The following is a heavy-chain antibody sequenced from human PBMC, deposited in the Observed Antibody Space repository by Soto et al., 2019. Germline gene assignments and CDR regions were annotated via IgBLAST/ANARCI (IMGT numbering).Heavy chain of an antibody. CDR2: IIPIFGTA. CDR3: ARDVSGDWDAFDI. V-gene: IGHV1-69*01. J-gene: IGHJ3*02. D-gene: IGHD2-21*02. Sequence: QVQLVQSGAEVKKPGSSVKVSCKASGGTFSSYAISWVRQAPGQGLEWMGGIIPIFGTANYAQKFQGRVTLTPHESPSTAYIELSSLRSEDTAVYYCARDVSGDWDAFDIWGQGTMVTVSS. CDR1: GGTFSSYA.